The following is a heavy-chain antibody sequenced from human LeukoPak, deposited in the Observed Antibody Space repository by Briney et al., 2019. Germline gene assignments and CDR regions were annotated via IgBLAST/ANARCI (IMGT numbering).Heavy chain of an antibody. V-gene: IGHV4-4*07. CDR2: IYTSGSS. J-gene: IGHJ6*03. Sequence: SETLSLTCTVSGGSISSHYWSWIRQPAGKALEWLGRIYTSGSSNNNPSLRSRVTMSVDTSKNQFSLKLSSVTAADTAVYYCGRDGNCSGGSCYAGKYYYYMDVWGKGTTVTVSS. CDR3: GRDGNCSGGSCYAGKYYYYMDV. CDR1: GGSISSHY. D-gene: IGHD2-15*01.